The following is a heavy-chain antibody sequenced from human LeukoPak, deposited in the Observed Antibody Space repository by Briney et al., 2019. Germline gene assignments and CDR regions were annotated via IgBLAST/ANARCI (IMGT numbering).Heavy chain of an antibody. Sequence: GASVKVSCKVSGNTLTELSTHWVRQAPGKGPEWMGGFDPEDGEIIYAEKFQGRVAMTEDTSSDTAYMDLSRLASDDTAVYYCVTVESSKSDDDAAADFYFVYWGQGSQVTVSS. D-gene: IGHD5-12*01. CDR1: GNTLTELS. V-gene: IGHV1-24*01. J-gene: IGHJ4*02. CDR3: VTVESSKSDDDAAADFYFVY. CDR2: FDPEDGEI.